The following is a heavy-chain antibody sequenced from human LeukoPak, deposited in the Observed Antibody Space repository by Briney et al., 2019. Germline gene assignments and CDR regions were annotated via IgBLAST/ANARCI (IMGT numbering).Heavy chain of an antibody. D-gene: IGHD6-13*01. Sequence: ASVKVSCKASGYTFTSYYMHWVRQPAGQGLEWMGIINPSGGSTSYAQKFQGRVTMTRDTSTSTVYMELSSLRSEDTAVYYCARVVSSSSSWSSKYFQHWGQGTLVTVSS. CDR2: INPSGGST. CDR1: GYTFTSYY. V-gene: IGHV1-46*01. CDR3: ARVVSSSSSWSSKYFQH. J-gene: IGHJ1*01.